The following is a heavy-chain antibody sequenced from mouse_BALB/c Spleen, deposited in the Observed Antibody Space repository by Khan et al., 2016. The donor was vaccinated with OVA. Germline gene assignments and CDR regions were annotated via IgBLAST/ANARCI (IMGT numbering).Heavy chain of an antibody. J-gene: IGHJ4*01. CDR2: IWSDGST. CDR1: GFSLTDYG. D-gene: IGHD2-10*01. CDR3: ARQPYYHYYIMDY. V-gene: IGHV2-6-1*01. Sequence: VQVVESGPGLVAPSQSLSITCTISGFSLTDYGVHWVRQPPGKGLEWLVVIWSDGSTTYNSALKSRLSIIKDNSKSQIFLKMNSLQTDDTAMYYCARQPYYHYYIMDYWGQGTSVTVSS.